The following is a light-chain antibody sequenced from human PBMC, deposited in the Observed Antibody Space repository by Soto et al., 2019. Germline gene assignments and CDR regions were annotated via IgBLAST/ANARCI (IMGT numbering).Light chain of an antibody. CDR3: QQRSGWPPLT. CDR1: QSVTDF. J-gene: IGKJ4*01. Sequence: EIVLTQSPATLSLSPGERATLSCRASQSVTDFLAWYQHKPGQAPRLLIYDASNRATGVPARFSGSGSGTDFTLTISSLEPEDSAVYYCQQRSGWPPLTFGGGTKVAIK. V-gene: IGKV3-11*01. CDR2: DAS.